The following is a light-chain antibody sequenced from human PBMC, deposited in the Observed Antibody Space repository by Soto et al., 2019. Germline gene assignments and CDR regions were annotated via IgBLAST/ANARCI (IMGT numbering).Light chain of an antibody. Sequence: QSALTQPASVSGFPGQSITISCTGSNSDIRSNKYVSWYQQHPGRAPQLVIYEVTNRPSDVSFRFSGSKSGNTASLTISGLQAEDEADYHCCSYVGASTYVFGTGTKVTVL. CDR2: EVT. CDR1: NSDIRSNKY. J-gene: IGLJ1*01. CDR3: CSYVGASTYV. V-gene: IGLV2-14*01.